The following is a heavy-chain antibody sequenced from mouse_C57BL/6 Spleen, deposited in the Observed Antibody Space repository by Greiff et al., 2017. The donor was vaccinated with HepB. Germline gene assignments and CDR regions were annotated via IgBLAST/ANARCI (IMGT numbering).Heavy chain of an antibody. CDR2: ISSGSSTI. CDR1: GFTFSDYG. V-gene: IGHV5-17*01. CDR3: ARDYYDYNFDY. D-gene: IGHD2-4*01. J-gene: IGHJ2*01. Sequence: DVHLVESGGGLVKPGGSLKLSCAASGFTFSDYGMHWVRQAPEKGLEWVAYISSGSSTIYYADTVKGRFTISRDNAKNTLFLQMTSLRSEDTAMYYCARDYYDYNFDYWGQGTTLTVSS.